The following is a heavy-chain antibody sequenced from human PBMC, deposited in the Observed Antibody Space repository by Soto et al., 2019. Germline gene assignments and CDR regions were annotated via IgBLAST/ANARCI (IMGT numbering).Heavy chain of an antibody. CDR1: GFTASSNY. Sequence: GGSLRLSCAASGFTASSNYMSWVRQAPGKGLEWVSVIYSGGSTYYSDSVKGRFSISRDNSKNTLYLQMNSLRAEDTAVYYCARSITFGGVPLWGQGTLVTVSS. J-gene: IGHJ4*02. V-gene: IGHV3-66*01. CDR2: IYSGGST. CDR3: ARSITFGGVPL. D-gene: IGHD3-16*01.